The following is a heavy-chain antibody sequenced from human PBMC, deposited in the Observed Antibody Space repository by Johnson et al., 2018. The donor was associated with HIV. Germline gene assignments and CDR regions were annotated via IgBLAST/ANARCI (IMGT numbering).Heavy chain of an antibody. CDR1: GFTVSSNY. Sequence: VQLVESGGGLVQRGGSLRLSCVASGFTVSSNYMSWVRQAPGQGLEWVSVIYSGGSIGYADSVKGRFTISRDNAKNSLYLQMNSLRAEDTAVYYCARDSLAHDAFDIWGQGTMVTVSS. D-gene: IGHD3-22*01. CDR2: IYSGGSI. CDR3: ARDSLAHDAFDI. J-gene: IGHJ3*02. V-gene: IGHV3-66*02.